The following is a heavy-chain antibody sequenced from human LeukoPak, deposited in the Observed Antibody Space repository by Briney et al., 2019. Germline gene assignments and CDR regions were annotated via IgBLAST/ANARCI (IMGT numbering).Heavy chain of an antibody. D-gene: IGHD6-13*01. Sequence: SETLSLTCTVSGGSISSYYWSWIRQPPGKGLEWIGYIYYSGSTNYNPSLKSRVTISVDTSKNQFSLKLSSVTAADTAVYYCARHVSSSCHIYGMDVWGQGTTVTVSS. CDR2: IYYSGST. CDR3: ARHVSSSCHIYGMDV. V-gene: IGHV4-59*08. J-gene: IGHJ6*02. CDR1: GGSISSYY.